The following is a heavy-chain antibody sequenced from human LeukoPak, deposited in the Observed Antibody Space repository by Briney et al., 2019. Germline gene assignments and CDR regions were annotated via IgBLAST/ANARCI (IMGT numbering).Heavy chain of an antibody. V-gene: IGHV3-23*01. CDR3: ARAPGGWFASDY. D-gene: IGHD6-19*01. Sequence: GGSLRLSCAASGFTFSSHAMSWVRQAPGKGLEWVSAISGSGGSTYYADSVKGRFSISIDNAKNTVFLQMNSLRAEDTAVYYCARAPGGWFASDYWGQGTLVTVSS. J-gene: IGHJ4*02. CDR1: GFTFSSHA. CDR2: ISGSGGST.